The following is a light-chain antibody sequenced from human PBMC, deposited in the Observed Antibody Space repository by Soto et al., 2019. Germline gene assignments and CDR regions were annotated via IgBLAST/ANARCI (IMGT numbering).Light chain of an antibody. CDR2: LAS. J-gene: IGKJ4*01. Sequence: DIQMTQSPSSLSASVADRVTITCRASQDISNYVAWYQQQPGEVPKLLIYLASTLQSGVPSRFSGSGSGTVFTLTISSLQPEDGATYYCQKYNSAPLTFGGGTKVEIK. CDR3: QKYNSAPLT. V-gene: IGKV1-27*01. CDR1: QDISNY.